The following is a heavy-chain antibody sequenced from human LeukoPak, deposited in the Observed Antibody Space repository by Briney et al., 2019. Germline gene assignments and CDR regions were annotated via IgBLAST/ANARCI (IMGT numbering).Heavy chain of an antibody. CDR3: ARVNLPGSWYVYFDY. D-gene: IGHD6-13*01. CDR2: IYYSGST. J-gene: IGHJ4*02. Sequence: SETLSLTCTVTGGSISSSSYYWGWIRQPPGKGLEWIGSIYYSGSTYYNPSLKSRVTISVDTSKNQFSLKLSSVTAADTAVYSRARVNLPGSWYVYFDYWGQGTLVTVSS. V-gene: IGHV4-39*01. CDR1: GGSISSSSYY.